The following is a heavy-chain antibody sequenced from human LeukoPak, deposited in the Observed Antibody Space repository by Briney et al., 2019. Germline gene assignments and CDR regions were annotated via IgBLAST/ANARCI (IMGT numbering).Heavy chain of an antibody. J-gene: IGHJ6*03. CDR1: GYTLTELS. CDR3: VRDSLVAARPTYYYYYMDV. V-gene: IGHV1-69*13. D-gene: IGHD6-6*01. Sequence: SVKVSCKVSGYTLTELSMHWVRQAPGQGLEWMGGIIPIFGTANYAQKFQGRVTITADESTSTAYMELSSLRSEDTAVYYCVRDSLVAARPTYYYYYMDVWGKGTTVTVSS. CDR2: IIPIFGTA.